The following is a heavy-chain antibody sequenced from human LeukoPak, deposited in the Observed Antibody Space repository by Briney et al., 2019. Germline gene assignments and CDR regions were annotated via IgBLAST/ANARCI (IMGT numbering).Heavy chain of an antibody. CDR1: GGSISNYY. J-gene: IGHJ6*03. V-gene: IGHV4-59*01. CDR3: ARGKVFGVVQQSLYYYYRDV. D-gene: IGHD3-3*01. Sequence: SETLSLTCTVSGGSISNYYWSWVRQPPGKGLEWIGYLFYSGNTNYNPSLNSRVTISLGTSINYFSLNLTSLPAADTAVYYCARGKVFGVVQQSLYYYYRDVWGKGTTVGVSS. CDR2: LFYSGNT.